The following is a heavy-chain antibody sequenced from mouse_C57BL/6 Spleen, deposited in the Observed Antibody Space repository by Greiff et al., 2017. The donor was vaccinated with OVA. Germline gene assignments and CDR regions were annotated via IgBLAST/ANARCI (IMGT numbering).Heavy chain of an antibody. Sequence: EVLLVQSGGELVKPGASLKLSCAASGFTFTSYGMAWVRQTPDKRLEWIATISSDGSYTYYPDSVKGQSTFSIDNASNTVYLKLSSLKSEDTAMYYCAREVGGWYFDVWGTGTSVTVSS. CDR2: ISSDGSYT. V-gene: IGHV5-6*01. CDR3: AREVGGWYFDV. CDR1: GFTFTSYG. J-gene: IGHJ1*03.